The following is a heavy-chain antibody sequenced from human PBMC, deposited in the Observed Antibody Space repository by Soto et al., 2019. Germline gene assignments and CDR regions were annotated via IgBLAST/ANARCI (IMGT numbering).Heavy chain of an antibody. V-gene: IGHV4-39*01. J-gene: IGHJ4*02. D-gene: IGHD6-13*01. CDR1: GGSISSTGYF. Sequence: SETLSLTCTVSGGSISSTGYFCDWLRQPPGKELEWIGCIYYSGATYYNPSLKSRLTISLDTSKNQFSLNLNFVTAADTAVYFCARRPLGYFDYWGRGTQVTVSS. CDR2: IYYSGAT. CDR3: ARRPLGYFDY.